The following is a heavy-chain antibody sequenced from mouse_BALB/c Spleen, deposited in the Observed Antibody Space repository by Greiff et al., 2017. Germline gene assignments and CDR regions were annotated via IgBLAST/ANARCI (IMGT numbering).Heavy chain of an antibody. V-gene: IGHV3-2*02. J-gene: IGHJ3*01. Sequence: EVQLQQSGPGLVKPSQSLSLTCTVTGYSITSDYAWNWIRQFPGNKLVWMGYISYSVSTSYNPSLKSRISITRDTSKNQFFLQLNSVTTEDTATYYCARGGITTVFAYWGQGTLVTVSA. CDR2: ISYSVST. D-gene: IGHD2-4*01. CDR1: GYSITSDYA. CDR3: ARGGITTVFAY.